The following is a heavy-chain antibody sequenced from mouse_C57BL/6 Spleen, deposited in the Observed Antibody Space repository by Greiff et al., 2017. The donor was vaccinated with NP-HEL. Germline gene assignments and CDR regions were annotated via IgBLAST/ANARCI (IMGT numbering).Heavy chain of an antibody. CDR3: AGEFYDGYYVFGY. CDR1: GFTFSDYG. Sequence: EVQRVESGGGLVKPGGSLKLSCAASGFTFSDYGMHWVRQAPEKGLEWVAYISSGSSTIYYADTVKGRFTISRDNAKNTLFLQMTSLRSEDTAMDYCAGEFYDGYYVFGYWGQGTTLTVSS. D-gene: IGHD2-3*01. V-gene: IGHV5-17*01. CDR2: ISSGSSTI. J-gene: IGHJ2*01.